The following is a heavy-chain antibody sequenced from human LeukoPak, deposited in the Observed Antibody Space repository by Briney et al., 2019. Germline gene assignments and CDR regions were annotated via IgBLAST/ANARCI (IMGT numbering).Heavy chain of an antibody. Sequence: PGGSLRLSCAASGFTFSGSAMHWVRQASGKGLEWVGRIRSKANSYATAYAASVKGRFTISRDDSKNTAYLQMNSLKTEDTAVYYCTRHVGYYGSGSPPFDYWGQGTLVTVSS. CDR2: IRSKANSYAT. CDR3: TRHVGYYGSGSPPFDY. D-gene: IGHD3-10*01. CDR1: GFTFSGSA. J-gene: IGHJ4*02. V-gene: IGHV3-73*01.